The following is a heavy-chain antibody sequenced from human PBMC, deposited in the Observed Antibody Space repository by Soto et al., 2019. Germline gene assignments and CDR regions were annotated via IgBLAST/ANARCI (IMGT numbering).Heavy chain of an antibody. Sequence: SETLSLTCVVSGGSFSTYYYSWIRQSPGKGLEWIGEINHNGNNNYSPSLKSRVTMSLDTSKNQFSLKLSSVTVADTAVYFCARKQAGYFYGIDYWGQGTLVTVSS. CDR2: INHNGNN. V-gene: IGHV4-34*01. CDR3: ARKQAGYFYGIDY. D-gene: IGHD3-10*01. J-gene: IGHJ4*02. CDR1: GGSFSTYY.